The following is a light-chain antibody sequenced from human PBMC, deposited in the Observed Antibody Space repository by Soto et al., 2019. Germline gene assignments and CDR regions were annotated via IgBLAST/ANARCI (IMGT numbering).Light chain of an antibody. CDR2: GAS. Sequence: EIVLTQSPGTLSLSPGERATLSCRASQSVSSSYLAWYQQKPGQAPRLLIYGASSRATGIPDRFSGSGSGTDFTRPINRLEPEDFAVYYCQQYGSSGYTFGQGTKLEIK. CDR3: QQYGSSGYT. CDR1: QSVSSSY. V-gene: IGKV3-20*01. J-gene: IGKJ2*01.